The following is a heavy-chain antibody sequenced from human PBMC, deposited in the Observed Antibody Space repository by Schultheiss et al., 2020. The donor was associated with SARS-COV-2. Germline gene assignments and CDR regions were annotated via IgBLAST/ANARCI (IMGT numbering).Heavy chain of an antibody. V-gene: IGHV4-61*02. D-gene: IGHD3-10*01. Sequence: SQTLSLTCTVSGGSISSGGYYWSWIRQPAGKGLEWIGRIYTSGSTNYNPSFKSRVTFSVDTSKNQFSLRLSSLTAADTAVYYCARDLGMVRTIYYYYYGMDVWGQGTTVTVSS. CDR1: GGSISSGGYY. CDR3: ARDLGMVRTIYYYYYGMDV. CDR2: IYTSGST. J-gene: IGHJ6*02.